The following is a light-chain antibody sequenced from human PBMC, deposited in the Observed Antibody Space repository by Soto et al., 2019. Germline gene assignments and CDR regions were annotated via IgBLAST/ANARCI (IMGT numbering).Light chain of an antibody. V-gene: IGKV1-5*01. Sequence: DIKMTQSPSTLSASVGDRVTITCRASQSISSWLAWYQQKPGKAPKLLIYDASSLESGVPSRFSGSGSGTEFTLTISSLQPDDFATYYCQQYTSYPWTFGQGTKVDIK. CDR2: DAS. CDR1: QSISSW. J-gene: IGKJ1*01. CDR3: QQYTSYPWT.